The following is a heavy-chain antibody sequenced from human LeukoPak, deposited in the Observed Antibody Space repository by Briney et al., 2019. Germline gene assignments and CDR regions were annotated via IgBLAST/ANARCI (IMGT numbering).Heavy chain of an antibody. Sequence: ASVKVSCKASGYTFTSSDINWLRQATGQEPEWMGWLNPNSGKTGYAQKFQGRVTLTHDTATSTAYMELSNLRFEDTAVYYCARGRPGLAAAGTYDFWGQGTLITVSS. V-gene: IGHV1-8*01. CDR3: ARGRPGLAAAGTYDF. J-gene: IGHJ4*02. CDR1: GYTFTSSD. CDR2: LNPNSGKT. D-gene: IGHD6-13*01.